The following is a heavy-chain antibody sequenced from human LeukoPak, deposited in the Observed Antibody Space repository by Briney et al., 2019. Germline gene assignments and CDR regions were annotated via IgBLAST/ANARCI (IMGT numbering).Heavy chain of an antibody. V-gene: IGHV3-23*01. D-gene: IGHD1-26*01. CDR1: GFTFSSYA. CDR2: ISGGGGST. Sequence: GGALRLSCAASGFTFSSYAMNWVRQAPGKGLEWVSTISGGGGSTYYADSVKGRFTISRDNSKNTLYLQVNSLRAEDTAVYYCAKGGKWDVTPFDYWGQGTLVTVSS. CDR3: AKGGKWDVTPFDY. J-gene: IGHJ4*02.